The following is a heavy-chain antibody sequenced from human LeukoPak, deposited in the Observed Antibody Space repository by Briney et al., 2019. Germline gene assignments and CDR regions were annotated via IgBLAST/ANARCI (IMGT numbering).Heavy chain of an antibody. CDR3: AKAPSIVVVTAIPH. Sequence: GGSLRLSCAASGFTFSRYAMTWVRQAPGKGLQWVSVISESGGTTYYADSVKGRFTISRDNSKNTLYLQMNSLRAEDTAVYYCAKAPSIVVVTAIPHWGQGTLVTVSS. CDR1: GFTFSRYA. V-gene: IGHV3-23*01. CDR2: ISESGGTT. J-gene: IGHJ1*01. D-gene: IGHD2-21*02.